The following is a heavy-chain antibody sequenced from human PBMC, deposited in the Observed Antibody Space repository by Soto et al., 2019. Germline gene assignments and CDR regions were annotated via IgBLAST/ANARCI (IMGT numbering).Heavy chain of an antibody. J-gene: IGHJ3*02. D-gene: IGHD3-3*01. CDR1: GYPVTAYY. Sequence: QLHLVESGAVLKKPGSSVTVSCSASGYPVTAYYMHWVRQAPGRGLEWRGGCNPATGAAKYRQTIQGRVTMTRDTSTSTVFMELSGLTSEDTAVFYCARGGGVGVAGSAAFDMWGQGTLVTVSS. CDR2: CNPATGAA. CDR3: ARGGGVGVAGSAAFDM. V-gene: IGHV1-2*02.